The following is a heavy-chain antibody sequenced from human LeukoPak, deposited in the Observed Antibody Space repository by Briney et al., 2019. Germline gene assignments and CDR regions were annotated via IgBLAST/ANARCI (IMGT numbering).Heavy chain of an antibody. J-gene: IGHJ4*02. Sequence: SETLSLTCTVSGGSISSSSYYWGWIRQPPGKGLEWIGYIYYSGSTNYNPSLKSRVTISVDTSKNQFSLKLSSVTAADTAVYYCARGYSSSWYFSIWGQGTLVTVSS. CDR3: ARGYSSSWYFSI. CDR1: GGSISSSSYY. V-gene: IGHV4-61*05. D-gene: IGHD6-13*01. CDR2: IYYSGST.